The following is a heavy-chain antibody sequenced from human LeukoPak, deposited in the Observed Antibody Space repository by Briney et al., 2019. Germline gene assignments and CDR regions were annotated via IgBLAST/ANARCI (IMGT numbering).Heavy chain of an antibody. CDR1: GFTFSDYY. V-gene: IGHV3-11*01. J-gene: IGHJ4*02. Sequence: PGGSLRLSSTTSGFTFSDYYMGWVRQAPGRVLEWLSYIHGNPDQAYYADSVSGRFTISRDNAKNSLYLQMNGLRGEDTAVYYCVGAYYRGYSDDFDSWGQGTLVTVSS. CDR3: VGAYYRGYSDDFDS. D-gene: IGHD3-10*01. CDR2: IHGNPDQA.